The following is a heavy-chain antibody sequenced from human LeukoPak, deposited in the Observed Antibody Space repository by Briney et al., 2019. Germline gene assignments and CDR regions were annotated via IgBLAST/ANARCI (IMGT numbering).Heavy chain of an antibody. CDR2: IYYSGST. J-gene: IGHJ5*02. V-gene: IGHV4-30-4*01. CDR1: GGSISSGDYY. CDR3: AREPYDILTGYPSRWFDP. D-gene: IGHD3-9*01. Sequence: PSQTLSLTCTVSGGSISSGDYYWSWLRQPPGRGREWIGYIYYSGSTYYNPSLKSRVTISVDTSKNQFSLKLSSVTAADTAVYYCAREPYDILTGYPSRWFDPWGQGTLVTVSS.